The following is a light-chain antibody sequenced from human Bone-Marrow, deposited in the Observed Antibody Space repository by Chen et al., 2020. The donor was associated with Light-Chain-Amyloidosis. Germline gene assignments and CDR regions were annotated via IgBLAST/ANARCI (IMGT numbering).Light chain of an antibody. Sequence: SYVLTQPSSVSVAPGQTATIACGGNNIGSTSVHWYQQTPGQAPLLVVYDDSDRPSGIPERSSGSNSGHTATLTLSRVEPGDEASYYCQLWDWCSDRPVFGGGTKLTVL. J-gene: IGLJ3*02. CDR1: NIGSTS. CDR3: QLWDWCSDRPV. V-gene: IGLV3-21*02. CDR2: DDS.